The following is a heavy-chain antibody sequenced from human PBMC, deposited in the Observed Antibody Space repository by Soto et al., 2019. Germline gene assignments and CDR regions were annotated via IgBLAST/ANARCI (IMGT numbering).Heavy chain of an antibody. CDR2: IRSKANSYAT. Sequence: EVQLVESGGGLVQPGGSLKLSCAASGFTFSGSAMHWVRQASGKGLEWVGRIRSKANSYATAYAVSVKGRFTISRDDTRTTAYLKMNSMKTENTAVYYCTRRSYYDSSGYYNDAFDIWGQGTMVTVSS. CDR3: TRRSYYDSSGYYNDAFDI. V-gene: IGHV3-73*02. J-gene: IGHJ3*02. CDR1: GFTFSGSA. D-gene: IGHD3-22*01.